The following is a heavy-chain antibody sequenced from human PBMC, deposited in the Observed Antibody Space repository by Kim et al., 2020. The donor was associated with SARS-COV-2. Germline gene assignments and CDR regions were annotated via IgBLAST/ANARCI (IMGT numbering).Heavy chain of an antibody. CDR2: MGWNGVGV. J-gene: IGHJ3*01. D-gene: IGHD1-26*01. CDR1: GFTFGDYA. CDR3: AKAAFRSSGANDAFDL. V-gene: IGHV3-9*01. Sequence: GGSLRLSCVASGFTFGDYAIHWVRQVPGRGLEWVEGMGWNGVGVAYADSVKGRFTVSRDNAKNSLYVQMNVLKPEDTALYYCAKAAFRSSGANDAFDLWGQGTMVTVSS.